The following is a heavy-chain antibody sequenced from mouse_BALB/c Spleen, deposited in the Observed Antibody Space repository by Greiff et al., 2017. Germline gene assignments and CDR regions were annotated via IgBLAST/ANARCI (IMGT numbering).Heavy chain of an antibody. D-gene: IGHD2-1*01. Sequence: VQLQQSGAELVKPGASVKLSCTASGFNIKDTYMHWVKQRPEQGLEWIGRIDPANGNTKYDPKFQGKATITADTSSNTAYLQLSSLTSEDTAVYYCASLIYYDAMDYWGQGTSVTVSS. CDR2: IDPANGNT. J-gene: IGHJ4*01. CDR3: ASLIYYDAMDY. V-gene: IGHV14-3*02. CDR1: GFNIKDTY.